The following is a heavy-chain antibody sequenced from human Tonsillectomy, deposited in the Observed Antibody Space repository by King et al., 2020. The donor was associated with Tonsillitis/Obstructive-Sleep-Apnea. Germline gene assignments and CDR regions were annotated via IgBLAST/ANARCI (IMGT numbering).Heavy chain of an antibody. V-gene: IGHV3-11*05. CDR1: GFTFSDYY. J-gene: IGHJ6*03. Sequence: QLVQSGGGLVKPGGSLRLSCAASGFTFSDYYMSWIRQAPGKGLEGVSYISRSGDFTNYADSVKGRSTISRDNARKSLYLQMNSLRAEDTAVYYCARHSTVTTWGFYYYMDVWGKGTTVTVSS. D-gene: IGHD4-17*01. CDR3: ARHSTVTTWGFYYYMDV. CDR2: ISRSGDFT.